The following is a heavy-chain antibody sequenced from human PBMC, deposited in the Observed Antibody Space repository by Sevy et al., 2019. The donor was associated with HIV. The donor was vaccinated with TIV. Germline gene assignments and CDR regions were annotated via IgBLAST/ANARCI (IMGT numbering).Heavy chain of an antibody. CDR2: IIPIFGTA. J-gene: IGHJ4*02. CDR3: ARAVGGGYCTNGVCYKSRTHFDY. CDR1: GGTFSSYA. Sequence: ASVKVSCKASGGTFSSYAISWVRQAPGQGLEWMGGIIPIFGTANYAQKFQGRVTITADESTSTVYMELSSLRSEDTAVYYCARAVGGGYCTNGVCYKSRTHFDYWGQGTLVTVSS. D-gene: IGHD2-8*01. V-gene: IGHV1-69*13.